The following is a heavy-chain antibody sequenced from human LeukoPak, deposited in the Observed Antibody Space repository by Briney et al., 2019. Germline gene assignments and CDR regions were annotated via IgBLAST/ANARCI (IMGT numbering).Heavy chain of an antibody. J-gene: IGHJ4*02. Sequence: ASVKVSCKASGYTFISYAMNWVRQAPGQGLEWMGWINPNSGGTNYAQKFQGRVTMTRDTSISTAYMELSRLRSDDTAVYYCARDFYDFWSGYYMGIDYWGQGTLVTVSS. CDR3: ARDFYDFWSGYYMGIDY. D-gene: IGHD3-3*01. CDR1: GYTFISYA. CDR2: INPNSGGT. V-gene: IGHV1-2*02.